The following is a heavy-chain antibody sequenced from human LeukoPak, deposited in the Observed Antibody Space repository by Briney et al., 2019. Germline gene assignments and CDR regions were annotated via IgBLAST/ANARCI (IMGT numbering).Heavy chain of an antibody. Sequence: PGGSLRLSCAASGFTFTTYSMHWVRQAPGKGLEWVAIVSYDPSKQKYADSVRGRFTISRDNSNNILYLQLNSLRVEDTAIYYCARGSSPWGYTYGYLDSWGQGTPVSVSS. D-gene: IGHD5-18*01. V-gene: IGHV3-30*04. CDR1: GFTFTTYS. J-gene: IGHJ4*02. CDR2: VSYDPSKQ. CDR3: ARGSSPWGYTYGYLDS.